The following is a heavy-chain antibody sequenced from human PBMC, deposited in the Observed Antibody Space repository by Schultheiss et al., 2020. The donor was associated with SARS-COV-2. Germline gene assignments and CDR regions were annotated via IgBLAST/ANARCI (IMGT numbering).Heavy chain of an antibody. CDR1: GGSISSYY. J-gene: IGHJ4*02. V-gene: IGHV4-39*07. D-gene: IGHD6-19*01. CDR2: IYYSGST. Sequence: SETLSLTCTVSGGSISSYYWGWIRQPPGKGLEWIGSIYYSGSTYYNPSLKSRVTISVDTSKNQFSLKLSSVTAADTAVYYCASLIAVAGTYYFDYWGQGTLVTVSS. CDR3: ASLIAVAGTYYFDY.